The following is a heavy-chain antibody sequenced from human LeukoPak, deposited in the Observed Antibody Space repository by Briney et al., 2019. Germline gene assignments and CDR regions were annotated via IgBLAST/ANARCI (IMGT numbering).Heavy chain of an antibody. D-gene: IGHD5-24*01. J-gene: IGHJ3*02. CDR1: GFTFSSYG. Sequence: GGSLRLSCSTSGFTFSSYGMHWVRQAPGKGLEWVAFIRYDGSNKYYADSVKGRFTISRDNSKNTLYLQMNSLRAEDTAVYYCARDSALEMATIAYDAFDIWGQGTMVTVSS. CDR3: ARDSALEMATIAYDAFDI. V-gene: IGHV3-30*02. CDR2: IRYDGSNK.